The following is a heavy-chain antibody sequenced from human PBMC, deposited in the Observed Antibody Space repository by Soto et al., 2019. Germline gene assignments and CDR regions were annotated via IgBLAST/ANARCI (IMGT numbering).Heavy chain of an antibody. J-gene: IGHJ6*02. CDR2: INPKSGGT. CDR3: ARGHSTDCSNGVCSFFYNHEMDV. V-gene: IGHV1-2*04. D-gene: IGHD2-8*01. Sequence: ASLKVSCKASGYSFTDYHIHWVRQAPGQGLEWLGRINPKSGGTSTAQKFQGWVTMTRDRSISTVYMELTRLRSDDTAVYFCARGHSTDCSNGVCSFFYNHEMDVWGQGTTVTVSS. CDR1: GYSFTDYH.